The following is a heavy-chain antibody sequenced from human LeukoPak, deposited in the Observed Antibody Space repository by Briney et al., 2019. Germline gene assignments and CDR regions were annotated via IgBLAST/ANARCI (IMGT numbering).Heavy chain of an antibody. D-gene: IGHD6-19*01. J-gene: IGHJ4*02. CDR3: ARVGHTSGWYFDY. V-gene: IGHV1-2*02. CDR2: INPNSGGT. CDR1: GYTFTGHY. Sequence: ASVKVSCKASGYTFTGHYIHWVRQAPGQGREWMGFINPNSGGTNYAQKFQGRVTMTRDTSINTAYMELRRVTSDDTAVYYCARVGHTSGWYFDYWGQGTLVTVSS.